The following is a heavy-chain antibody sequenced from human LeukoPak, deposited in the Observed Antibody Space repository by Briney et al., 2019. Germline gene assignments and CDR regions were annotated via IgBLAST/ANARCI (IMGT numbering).Heavy chain of an antibody. V-gene: IGHV1-18*01. J-gene: IGHJ4*02. CDR2: ISAYNGNT. CDR1: GYTFTSYG. CDR3: ARDRWELLTGAHFDY. D-gene: IGHD1-26*01. Sequence: ASVKVSCKASGYTFTSYGISWVRQAPGQGLEWMGWISAYNGNTNYAQKLQGRVTMTTDTSTSTAYMELRSLRSDDTAVYYCARDRWELLTGAHFDYWGQGTLVTVSS.